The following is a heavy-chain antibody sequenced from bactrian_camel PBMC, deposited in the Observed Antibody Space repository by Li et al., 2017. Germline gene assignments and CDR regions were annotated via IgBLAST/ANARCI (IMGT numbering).Heavy chain of an antibody. V-gene: IGHV3S63*01. Sequence: VQLVESGGGSVQAGGSLRLSCTASRLTWNTYCLGWFRQAPGKEREGVAIIGTDGKARYGDSVKGRFVISADDAETTLYLQMNNLEPEDTAMYYCAAVMAVGVRCEDKGTQVTVS. J-gene: IGHJ7*01. D-gene: IGHD6*01. CDR1: RLTWNTYC. CDR2: IGTDGKA.